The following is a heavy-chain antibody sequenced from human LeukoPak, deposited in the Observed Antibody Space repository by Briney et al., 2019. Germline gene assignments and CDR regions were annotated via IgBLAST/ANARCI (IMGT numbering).Heavy chain of an antibody. J-gene: IGHJ6*04. CDR3: AELGITMIGGV. D-gene: IGHD3-10*02. CDR2: ITWSGATT. Sequence: PGGSLRLSCAVSGFNFNNYGMSWVRQVPGKGLEWVSGITWSGATTDYADSVKGRFTISRDNAKNSLYLQMNSLRAEDTAVYYCAELGITMIGGVWGKGTTVTISS. V-gene: IGHV3-20*04. CDR1: GFNFNNYG.